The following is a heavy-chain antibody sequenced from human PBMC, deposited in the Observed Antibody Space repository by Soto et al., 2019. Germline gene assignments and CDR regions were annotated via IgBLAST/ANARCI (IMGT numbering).Heavy chain of an antibody. CDR2: IYYSGST. CDR3: ARVVGGVIVGEVFDY. V-gene: IGHV4-59*01. Sequence: SETLSLTCAVYGGSISSYYWSWIRQPPGKGLEWIGYIYYSGSTNYNPSLKSRVTISVDTSKNQFSLKLSSVTAADTAVYYCARVVGGVIVGEVFDYWGQGTLVTVSS. J-gene: IGHJ4*02. CDR1: GGSISSYY. D-gene: IGHD3-16*02.